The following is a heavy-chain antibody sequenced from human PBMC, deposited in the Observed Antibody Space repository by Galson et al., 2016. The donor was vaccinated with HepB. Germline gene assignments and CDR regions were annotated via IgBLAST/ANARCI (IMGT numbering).Heavy chain of an antibody. CDR1: GGSITSDNYY. CDR2: LSYTGST. V-gene: IGHV4-39*01. J-gene: IGHJ3*02. Sequence: SETLSLTCAVSGGSITSDNYYWGWIRQPPGKGLEWIGSLSYTGSTYYNPSLKSRVTISVDTSKNQFSLKLSSVTAADTAVYYCGVVVPAADGWAFDIWGQGTMVTGSS. CDR3: GVVVPAADGWAFDI. D-gene: IGHD2-2*01.